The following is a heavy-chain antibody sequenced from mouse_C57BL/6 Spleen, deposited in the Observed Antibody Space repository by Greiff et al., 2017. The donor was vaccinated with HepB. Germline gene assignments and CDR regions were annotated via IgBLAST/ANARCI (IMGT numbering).Heavy chain of an antibody. Sequence: QVQLKQPGAELVRPGSSVKLSCKASGYTFTSYWMHWVKQRPIQGLEWIGNIDPSDSETHYNQKFKDKATLTVDKSSSTAYMQLSSLTSEDSAVYYCARRGTTVRGWYFDVWGTGTTVTVSS. D-gene: IGHD1-1*01. CDR3: ARRGTTVRGWYFDV. CDR2: IDPSDSET. CDR1: GYTFTSYW. J-gene: IGHJ1*03. V-gene: IGHV1-52*01.